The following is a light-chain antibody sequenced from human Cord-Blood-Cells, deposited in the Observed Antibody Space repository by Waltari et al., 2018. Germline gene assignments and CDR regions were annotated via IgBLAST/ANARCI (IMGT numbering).Light chain of an antibody. V-gene: IGLV2-14*01. CDR3: SSYTSSSTLV. CDR1: SSDVGGYNY. Sequence: QSALTQPASVSGSPGQSITISCPGTSSDVGGYNYVSWYQQQPGKAPKLMIYDVLNRPSGVSNRFSGSKSGNTASLTISGLQAEDEADYYCSSYTSSSTLVFGGGTKLTVL. J-gene: IGLJ2*01. CDR2: DVL.